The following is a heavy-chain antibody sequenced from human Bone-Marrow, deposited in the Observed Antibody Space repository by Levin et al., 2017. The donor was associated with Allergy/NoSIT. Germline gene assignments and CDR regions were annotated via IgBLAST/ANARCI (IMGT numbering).Heavy chain of an antibody. CDR1: GFTFSDYA. CDR2: IGGSGYST. CDR3: AKDGVRLRFLDNLNWFDP. V-gene: IGHV3-23*01. D-gene: IGHD3-3*01. J-gene: IGHJ5*02. Sequence: GGSLRLSCAASGFTFSDYAMNWVRQAPGKGLEWVSGIGGSGYSTHYADSVKGRFTISRDTSKNTLYLQMNSLRAEDTAVYYCAKDGVRLRFLDNLNWFDPWGQGTLVTVSS.